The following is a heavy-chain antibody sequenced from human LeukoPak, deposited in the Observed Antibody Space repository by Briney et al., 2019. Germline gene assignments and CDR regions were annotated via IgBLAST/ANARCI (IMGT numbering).Heavy chain of an antibody. CDR2: INHSGST. D-gene: IGHD5-12*01. Sequence: PSETLSLTCAVYGGSFSAYYWSWIRQPPGKGLEWIGEINHSGSTNYNPSLKSRVTISVGTSKNQFSLKLSSVTAADTAVYYCARGQWLRPPPALWGQGTLVTVSS. V-gene: IGHV4-34*01. CDR3: ARGQWLRPPPAL. CDR1: GGSFSAYY. J-gene: IGHJ4*02.